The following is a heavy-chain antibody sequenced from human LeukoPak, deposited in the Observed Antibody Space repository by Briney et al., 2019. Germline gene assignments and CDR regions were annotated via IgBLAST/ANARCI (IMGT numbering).Heavy chain of an antibody. CDR3: ARVSSSGWYCIDY. CDR2: INWNGGST. CDR1: GFTFDDYG. V-gene: IGHV3-20*04. J-gene: IGHJ4*02. Sequence: GGSLRLSCAASGFTFDDYGMSWVRQAPGKGLEWVSGINWNGGSTGYADSVKGRFTISRDNAKNSLSLQMNGLRAEDTAVYYCARVSSSGWYCIDYWGQGTLVTVSS. D-gene: IGHD6-19*01.